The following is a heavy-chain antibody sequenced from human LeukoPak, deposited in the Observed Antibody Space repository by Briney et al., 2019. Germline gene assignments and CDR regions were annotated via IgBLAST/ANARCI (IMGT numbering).Heavy chain of an antibody. J-gene: IGHJ4*02. V-gene: IGHV3-23*01. CDR3: VARNGYHYAFDY. CDR1: GFTFSTYW. D-gene: IGHD3-10*01. CDR2: ISGNGANT. Sequence: PGGSLRLSCEVSGFTFSTYWMNWVRQAPGEGLEWVSGISGNGANTDSADSVEGRFTISRDNSKDTLYLEMTNLRAEDAAVYYCVARNGYHYAFDYWGQGTQVVVSS.